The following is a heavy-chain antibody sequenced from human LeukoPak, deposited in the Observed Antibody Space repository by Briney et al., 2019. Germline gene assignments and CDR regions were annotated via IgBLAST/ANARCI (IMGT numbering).Heavy chain of an antibody. CDR3: ARDFLTFEYSTSWGDY. CDR2: INPSGGST. CDR1: GYTFTSYY. D-gene: IGHD6-6*01. Sequence: ASVKVSCKASGYTFTSYYMHWVRQAPGQGLEWMGIINPSGGSTSYAQKFQGRVTMTTDTSTSTAYMELRSLRSDDTAVYYCARDFLTFEYSTSWGDYWGQGTLVTVSS. V-gene: IGHV1-46*01. J-gene: IGHJ4*02.